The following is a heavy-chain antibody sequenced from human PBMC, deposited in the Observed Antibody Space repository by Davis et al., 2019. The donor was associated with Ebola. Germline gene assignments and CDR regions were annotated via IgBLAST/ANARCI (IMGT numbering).Heavy chain of an antibody. J-gene: IGHJ4*02. CDR3: ARGKNVGGSYLFDY. CDR1: GGTFSSYA. Sequence: SVKVSCKASGGTFSSYAISWVRQAPGQGLEWMGGIIPIFGTANYAQKFQGRVTITRDTSASTAYMELSSLRSEDTAVYYCARGKNVGGSYLFDYWGQGTLVTVSS. D-gene: IGHD1-26*01. CDR2: IIPIFGTA. V-gene: IGHV1-69*05.